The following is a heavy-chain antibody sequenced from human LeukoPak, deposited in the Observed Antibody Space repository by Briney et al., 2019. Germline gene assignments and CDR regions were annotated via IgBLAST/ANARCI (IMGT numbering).Heavy chain of an antibody. Sequence: GGSLRLSCAASGFTVSSNYMSWVRQAPGKGLEWVSVIYSGGDTYYADSVKGRFTISRDNSKNTLYLQMNSLRAEDTAVYYCARSLLYDSSVWGQGTLVTVSS. CDR1: GFTVSSNY. D-gene: IGHD3-22*01. CDR3: ARSLLYDSSV. J-gene: IGHJ4*02. V-gene: IGHV3-66*01. CDR2: IYSGGDT.